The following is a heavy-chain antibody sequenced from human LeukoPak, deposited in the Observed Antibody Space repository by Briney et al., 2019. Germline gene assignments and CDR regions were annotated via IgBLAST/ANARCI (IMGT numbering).Heavy chain of an antibody. CDR1: GGSFSGYY. V-gene: IGHV4-34*01. D-gene: IGHD4-17*01. CDR3: ARQASRAGDYEYCYYYHYMDV. CDR2: IDHSGST. J-gene: IGHJ6*03. Sequence: SETLSLTCAVYGGSFSGYYWSWIRQPPGKGLEWIGEIDHSGSTNYNPSLKSRVTISVDTSKNQFSLKLSSVTAADTAVYYCARQASRAGDYEYCYYYHYMDVWGKGTTVTVSS.